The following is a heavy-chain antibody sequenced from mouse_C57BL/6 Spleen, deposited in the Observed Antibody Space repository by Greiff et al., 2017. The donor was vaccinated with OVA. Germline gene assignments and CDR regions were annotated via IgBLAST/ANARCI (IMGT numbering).Heavy chain of an antibody. CDR2: INPNNGGT. Sequence: EVQLQQSGPELVKPGASVKISCKASGYTFTDYYMNWVKQSHGQSLEWIGDINPNNGGTSYNQKFKGKATLTVDKSSSTAYMELRRLTSADSAVYYCASEASGFPFFDYWGQGTTLTVSS. J-gene: IGHJ2*01. D-gene: IGHD1-2*01. CDR1: GYTFTDYY. CDR3: ASEASGFPFFDY. V-gene: IGHV1-26*01.